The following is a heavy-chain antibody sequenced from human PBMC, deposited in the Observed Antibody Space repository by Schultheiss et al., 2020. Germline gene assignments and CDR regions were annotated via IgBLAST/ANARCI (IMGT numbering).Heavy chain of an antibody. CDR1: GGSISSYH. CDR3: ARSLGDCSGGSCYKRRAEYFQY. D-gene: IGHD2-15*01. CDR2: IYTSGST. J-gene: IGHJ1*01. Sequence: SETLSLTCTVSGGSISSYHWSWIRQPAGKGLEWIGRIYTSGSTNYNPSLKSRVTMSLDTSKNQFSLKLSSVTAADMAVYYCARSLGDCSGGSCYKRRAEYFQYWGQGTLVTVSS. V-gene: IGHV4-4*07.